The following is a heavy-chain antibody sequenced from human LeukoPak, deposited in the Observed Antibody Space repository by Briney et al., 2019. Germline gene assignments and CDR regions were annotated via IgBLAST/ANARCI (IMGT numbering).Heavy chain of an antibody. Sequence: PSETLSLTCTVSGGSISSGTYYWSWIRQPAGKGLEWIGRFYTSGSTNYNPSLKSRVTISVDTSKNQFSLKLSSVTAADTAVYYCASKLSNYDVVYWGQGTLVTVSS. CDR3: ASKLSNYDVVY. J-gene: IGHJ4*02. D-gene: IGHD4-11*01. CDR1: GGSISSGTYY. V-gene: IGHV4-61*02. CDR2: FYTSGST.